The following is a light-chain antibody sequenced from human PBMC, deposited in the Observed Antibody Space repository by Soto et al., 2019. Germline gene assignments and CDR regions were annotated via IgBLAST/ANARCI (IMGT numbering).Light chain of an antibody. CDR2: DTS. CDR1: QDISDY. CDR3: QQYASLPLI. Sequence: DIQMTQSPSSLSASIGDRVTITCQASQDISDYLNWYQQKPGKAPKLLIYDTSNMETGVPSRFNGSGSGTDFTFTISSLQPEDIATYYCQQYASLPLIFGGGTKVDI. J-gene: IGKJ4*01. V-gene: IGKV1-33*01.